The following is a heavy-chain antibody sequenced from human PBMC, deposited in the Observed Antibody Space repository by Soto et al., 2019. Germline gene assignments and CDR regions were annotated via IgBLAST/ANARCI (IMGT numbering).Heavy chain of an antibody. CDR3: AKDFGYNYGYDAFDI. D-gene: IGHD5-18*01. Sequence: PGGSLRLSCSASGFTFSSYAMHWVRQAPGKGLEWVSGVSGSGGSTYCVDSVKGRFTIPRDNSKNTLYLQMNSLRAEDTAVYYCAKDFGYNYGYDAFDIWGQGTMVT. V-gene: IGHV3-23*01. CDR2: VSGSGGST. J-gene: IGHJ3*02. CDR1: GFTFSSYA.